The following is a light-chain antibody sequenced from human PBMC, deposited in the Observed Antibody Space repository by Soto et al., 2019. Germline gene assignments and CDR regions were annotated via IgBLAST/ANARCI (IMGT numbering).Light chain of an antibody. J-gene: IGKJ5*01. V-gene: IGKV4-1*01. CDR1: QSVLYSFDNKNS. CDR3: QHYNNWPT. Sequence: DIVMTQSPDSLAVSLGERATLNCKSSQSVLYSFDNKNSLAWYRQKPGQPPKLLIYWASTRESGVPDRFSGSGSGTEFTLTISSLQSEDFAVYYCQHYNNWPTFGQGTRLEIK. CDR2: WAS.